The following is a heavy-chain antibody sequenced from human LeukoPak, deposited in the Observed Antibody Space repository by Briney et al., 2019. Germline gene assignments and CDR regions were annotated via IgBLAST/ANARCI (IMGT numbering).Heavy chain of an antibody. J-gene: IGHJ6*02. V-gene: IGHV1-46*01. CDR3: AATIAADAGYYGMDV. CDR2: INPSGGST. D-gene: IGHD6-13*01. Sequence: ASVKVSCKASGYTFTSYYMHWVRQAPGQGLEWMGIINPSGGSTSYAQKFQDRVTITRDMSTSTAYMELSSLRSDDTAVYYCAATIAADAGYYGMDVWGQGTTVTVSS. CDR1: GYTFTSYY.